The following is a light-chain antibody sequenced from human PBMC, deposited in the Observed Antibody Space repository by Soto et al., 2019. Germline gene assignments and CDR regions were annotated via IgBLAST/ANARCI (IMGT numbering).Light chain of an antibody. CDR2: GAS. CDR3: QQYGDSPRT. Sequence: EIVLTQSPGTLSLSPGERATLSCRASQSVSSSSLAWYQHKRGQAPRLLIHGASSRATGIPDRFSGSGSGTDFTLTISRLEPEDFAVYYFQQYGDSPRTFGQGTKVDIK. J-gene: IGKJ1*01. CDR1: QSVSSSS. V-gene: IGKV3-20*01.